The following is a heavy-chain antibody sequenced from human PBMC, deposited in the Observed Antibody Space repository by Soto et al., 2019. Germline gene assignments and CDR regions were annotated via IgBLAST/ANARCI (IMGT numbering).Heavy chain of an antibody. V-gene: IGHV4-30-4*01. CDR1: CGSINRGDYY. CDR3: GRGYYESSDYLVGSPIFDY. CDR2: VSSYRGTT. J-gene: IGHJ4*02. D-gene: IGHD3-22*01. Sequence: SGPLSLTCTVSCGSINRGDYYWSWIRQPPGKGLDWIGYVSSYRGTTYYNPSLKRRLTISLCTPMNQFSLKLSSVTAADTAVYYCGRGYYESSDYLVGSPIFDYCGQGSLVKVSS.